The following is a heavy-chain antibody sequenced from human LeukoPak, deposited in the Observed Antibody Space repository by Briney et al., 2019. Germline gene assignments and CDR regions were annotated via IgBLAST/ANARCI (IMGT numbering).Heavy chain of an antibody. D-gene: IGHD2-15*01. CDR3: AKSQSCSGGSCYSDYYYYGMDV. CDR1: GFTFSSYA. V-gene: IGHV3-23*01. Sequence: GGSLRLSCAASGFTFSSYAMSWVRQAPGKGLEWVSAISGSGGRTYYADSVKGRFTISRDNSKNTLYLQMNSLRAEDTAVYYCAKSQSCSGGSCYSDYYYYGMDVWGQGTTVTVSS. CDR2: ISGSGGRT. J-gene: IGHJ6*02.